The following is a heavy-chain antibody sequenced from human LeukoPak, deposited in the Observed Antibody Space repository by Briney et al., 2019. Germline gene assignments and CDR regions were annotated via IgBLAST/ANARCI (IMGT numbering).Heavy chain of an antibody. CDR2: MNPNSGNT. CDR1: GYTFTSYD. CDR3: ARGLKSSGWSYYYYYGMDV. J-gene: IGHJ6*02. Sequence: ASVKVSCKASGYTFTSYDINWVRQATGQGLEWMGWMNPNSGNTGYAQKFQGRVTITRNTSISTAYMELSSPRSEDTAVYYCARGLKSSGWSYYYYYGMDVWGQGTTVTVSS. V-gene: IGHV1-8*03. D-gene: IGHD6-19*01.